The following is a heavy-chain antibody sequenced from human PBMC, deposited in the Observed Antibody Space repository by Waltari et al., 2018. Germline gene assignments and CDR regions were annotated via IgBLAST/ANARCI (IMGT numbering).Heavy chain of an antibody. Sequence: QVQLVESGGGVVKPGRSLRLSCAASGCTLSSYGLHWVRQAPGKGLEWVAVIWYDGSNKYYADSVKGRFTISRDNSKNTLYLQMNSLRAEDTAVYYCARGRSMVPEAWGQGTLVTVSS. CDR3: ARGRSMVPEA. CDR1: GCTLSSYG. J-gene: IGHJ5*02. CDR2: IWYDGSNK. D-gene: IGHD3-10*01. V-gene: IGHV3-33*01.